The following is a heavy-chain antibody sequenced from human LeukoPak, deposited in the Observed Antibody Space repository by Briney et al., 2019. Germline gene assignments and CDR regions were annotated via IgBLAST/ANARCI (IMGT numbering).Heavy chain of an antibody. Sequence: ASVKVSCKASGYPFTLYDINWVRQATGQGLEWMGWMNPNSGNTGYAQKFQGRVTMTRDTSISTAYMELSSLRSDDTAVYYCARGGRTNQLLWEDYWGQGTLVTVSS. CDR2: MNPNSGNT. CDR1: GYPFTLYD. V-gene: IGHV1-8*02. D-gene: IGHD2-2*01. CDR3: ARGGRTNQLLWEDY. J-gene: IGHJ4*02.